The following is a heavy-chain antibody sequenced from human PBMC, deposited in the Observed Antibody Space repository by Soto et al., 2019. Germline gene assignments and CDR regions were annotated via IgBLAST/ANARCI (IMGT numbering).Heavy chain of an antibody. CDR2: ISGSGGST. Sequence: EVQLVESGRGLVQPGGSLRLSCAASGFSFNTHAMSWVRQAPGKGLEWVSSISGSGGSTYYADSVKGRFTISRHNSQIMLLLQMDSLRAEDTALYYCAKSSGHYDSSGYYGYYYYGMDVWGQGTTVTVSS. D-gene: IGHD3-22*01. CDR3: AKSSGHYDSSGYYGYYYYGMDV. CDR1: GFSFNTHA. J-gene: IGHJ6*02. V-gene: IGHV3-23*04.